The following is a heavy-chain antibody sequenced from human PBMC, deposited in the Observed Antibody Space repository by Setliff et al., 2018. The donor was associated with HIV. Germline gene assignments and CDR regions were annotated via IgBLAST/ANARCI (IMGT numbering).Heavy chain of an antibody. CDR2: IYYSGST. Sequence: SETLSLTCTVSGGSISSSSYYWGWIRQPPGKGLEWIGSIYYSGSTYYNPPLKSRVTISVDTSKNQFSLKLSSVTAADTAVYYCARRSGWSLDYWGQGTLVTVSS. CDR3: ARRSGWSLDY. D-gene: IGHD6-19*01. V-gene: IGHV4-39*01. CDR1: GGSISSSSYY. J-gene: IGHJ4*02.